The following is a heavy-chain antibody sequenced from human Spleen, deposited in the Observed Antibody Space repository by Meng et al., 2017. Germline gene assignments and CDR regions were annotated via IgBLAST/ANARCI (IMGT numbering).Heavy chain of an antibody. CDR1: GASIATTYW. Sequence: ESGPGLLAASVPLSLTRAVSGASIATTYWWGWVRQPSGKGLEWIGEIHLGGRPNYSPSPKSRVTISVDKSNNELSLKLTSVTAADTAVYFCVRIFDSRAQGTLVTVSS. J-gene: IGHJ4*02. V-gene: IGHV4-4*02. CDR3: VRIFDS. CDR2: IHLGGRP.